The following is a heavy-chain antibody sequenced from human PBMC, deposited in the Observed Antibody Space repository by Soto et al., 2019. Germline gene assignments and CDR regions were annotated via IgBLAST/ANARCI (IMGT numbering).Heavy chain of an antibody. V-gene: IGHV3-30*18. J-gene: IGHJ6*03. CDR3: AKAYYGSGSYRGYYYYYCVDV. Sequence: QVQLVESGLVVVQPGRSLRLSCAASGFTFSSYVMPWVLQAPGKGLEWVVVISSDGSNKYYAYSVKGRFTISRDHSQNTLYLQMNSLRAEYTAVYYCAKAYYGSGSYRGYYYYYCVDVWGKGTTVTVSS. CDR2: ISSDGSNK. D-gene: IGHD3-10*01. CDR1: GFTFSSYV.